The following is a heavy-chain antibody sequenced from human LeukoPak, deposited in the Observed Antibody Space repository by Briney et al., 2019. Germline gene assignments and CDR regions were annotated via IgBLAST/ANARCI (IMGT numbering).Heavy chain of an antibody. Sequence: PSQTLSLTCTVSGGSISSGGYYWSWIRQHPGKGLEWIGYIYYSGSTYYNPSLKSRVTISVDTSKNQFSLKLSSVTAADTAVYYCARDYSSSWHVNAFDIWGQGTMVTVSS. CDR3: ARDYSSSWHVNAFDI. V-gene: IGHV4-31*03. D-gene: IGHD6-13*01. CDR1: GGSISSGGYY. CDR2: IYYSGST. J-gene: IGHJ3*02.